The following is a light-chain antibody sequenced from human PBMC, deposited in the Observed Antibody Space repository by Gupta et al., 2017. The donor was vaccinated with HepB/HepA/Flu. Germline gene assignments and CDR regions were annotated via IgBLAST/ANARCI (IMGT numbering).Light chain of an antibody. J-gene: IGKJ2*01. CDR1: QSVSSPS. CDR2: DTS. Sequence: EIVVTQSPDTLSLSPGERATLSCRASQSVSSPSLAWYQQKPGQAPRLLIYDTSNRATGIPDRFSGSGSGTDFTLAISRLEPEDFAVYYWQQYGTSYIFGQGTKLEIK. V-gene: IGKV3-20*01. CDR3: QQYGTSYI.